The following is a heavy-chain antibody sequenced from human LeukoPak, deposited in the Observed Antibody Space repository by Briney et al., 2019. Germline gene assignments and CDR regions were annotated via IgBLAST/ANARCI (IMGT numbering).Heavy chain of an antibody. V-gene: IGHV4-59*01. CDR2: IYYSGST. CDR3: ARERSDYVWGSYRYMAHFDY. J-gene: IGHJ4*02. Sequence: PSETLSLTCTVSGGSISSYYWSWIRQPPGKGLEWIGYIYYSGSTNYNPSLKSRVTISVDTSKNQFSLKLSSVTAADTAVYYCARERSDYVWGSYRYMAHFDYWGQGTLVTVSS. CDR1: GGSISSYY. D-gene: IGHD3-16*02.